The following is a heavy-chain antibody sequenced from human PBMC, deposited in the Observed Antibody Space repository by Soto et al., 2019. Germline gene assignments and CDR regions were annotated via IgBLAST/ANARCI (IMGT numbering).Heavy chain of an antibody. D-gene: IGHD6-13*01. CDR3: ARDVRRSSSTRYYYYGMDV. Sequence: QVQLQESGPGLVKPSQTLSLTCTVSGGSISSGDYYWSWIRQPPGKGLEWIGYIYYSGSTYYNPSLKSRVTISVDTSKNQFSLKLSSVTAADMAVYYCARDVRRSSSTRYYYYGMDVWGQGTTVTVSS. CDR2: IYYSGST. V-gene: IGHV4-30-4*01. CDR1: GGSISSGDYY. J-gene: IGHJ6*02.